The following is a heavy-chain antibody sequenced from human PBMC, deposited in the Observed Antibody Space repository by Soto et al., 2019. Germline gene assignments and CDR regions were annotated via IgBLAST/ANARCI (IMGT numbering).Heavy chain of an antibody. D-gene: IGHD2-21*01. J-gene: IGHJ4*02. CDR1: GFTSSNYG. V-gene: IGHV3-33*01. CDR2: IWYDGNNK. Sequence: GESLKISCAASGFTSSNYGMHWVRQAPGKGLEWVAVIWYDGNNKYYADSVKGRFTISRDNSNNTLYVQMTSLRAEDTAVYYCARGLHSLFDYWGQGTLVTVSS. CDR3: ARGLHSLFDY.